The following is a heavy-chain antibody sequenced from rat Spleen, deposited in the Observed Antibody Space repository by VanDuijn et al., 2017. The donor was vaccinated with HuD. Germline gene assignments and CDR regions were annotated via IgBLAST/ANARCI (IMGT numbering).Heavy chain of an antibody. CDR2: ISTSGGST. Sequence: EVQLVESGGGLVQPGRSLKLSCAASGFTFSNYDMAWVRQAPTKGLEWVASISTSGGSTYYRDSVKGRFTISRDNAKSTLYLQMDSLRSEDTATYYCAKRGDYYSAYFDYWGQGVMVTVSS. CDR1: GFTFSNYD. D-gene: IGHD1-1*01. V-gene: IGHV5-25*01. J-gene: IGHJ2*01. CDR3: AKRGDYYSAYFDY.